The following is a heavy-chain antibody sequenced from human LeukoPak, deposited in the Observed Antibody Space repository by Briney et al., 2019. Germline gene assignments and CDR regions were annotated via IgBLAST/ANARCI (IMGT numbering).Heavy chain of an antibody. D-gene: IGHD4/OR15-4a*01. J-gene: IGHJ6*02. Sequence: GSLRLSCAASGFTFSSYAMHWVRQPPGKGLEWIGEINHSGSTNYNPSLKSRVTISVDTSKNQFSLKLSSVTAADTAVYYCARGERGLWSLYGMDVWGQGTTVTVSS. CDR3: ARGERGLWSLYGMDV. V-gene: IGHV4-34*01. CDR2: INHSGST. CDR1: GFTFSSYA.